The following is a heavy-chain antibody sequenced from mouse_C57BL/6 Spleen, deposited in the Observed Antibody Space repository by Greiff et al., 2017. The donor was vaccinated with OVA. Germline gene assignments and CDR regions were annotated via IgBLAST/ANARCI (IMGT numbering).Heavy chain of an antibody. D-gene: IGHD2-3*01. V-gene: IGHV1-62-2*01. J-gene: IGHJ2*01. CDR3: ARHQPFYDGSSSFDY. Sequence: QVQLKQSGAELVKPGASVKLSCKASGYTFTEYTIHWVKQRSGQGLEWIGWFYPGSGSIKYNEKFKDKATLTADNSSSTVYMELMILTSEASAVYFCARHQPFYDGSSSFDYWGQGTTLTVSS. CDR1: GYTFTEYT. CDR2: FYPGSGSI.